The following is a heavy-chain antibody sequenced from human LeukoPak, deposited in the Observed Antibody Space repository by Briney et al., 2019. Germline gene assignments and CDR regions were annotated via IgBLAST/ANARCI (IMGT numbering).Heavy chain of an antibody. Sequence: SETLSLTCSVSGGSISTYLWSWIRQPPGKGLEWIGYIFHRGSTNYNPSLRSRVTISMDTSMNQFSLRLNSVTAADTAVYYCARNGGSWSFDYWGRGTLVTASS. CDR1: GGSISTYL. J-gene: IGHJ4*02. D-gene: IGHD6-13*01. CDR2: IFHRGST. CDR3: ARNGGSWSFDY. V-gene: IGHV4-59*08.